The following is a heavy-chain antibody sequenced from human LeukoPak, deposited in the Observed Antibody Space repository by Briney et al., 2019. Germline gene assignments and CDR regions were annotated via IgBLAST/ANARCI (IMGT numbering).Heavy chain of an antibody. D-gene: IGHD5-24*01. Sequence: GGSLTLSCAASGFTFSSGMHWVRRAPGKGLEGVACIRYDENYNIYTDSVRGRFTISRDNSKNPLALQMNRLRAEDTAIYYCARDARDFGWGNYFDYCGQGALVTVSS. CDR2: IRYDENYN. V-gene: IGHV3-30*02. J-gene: IGHJ4*02. CDR1: GFTFSSG. CDR3: ARDARDFGWGNYFDY.